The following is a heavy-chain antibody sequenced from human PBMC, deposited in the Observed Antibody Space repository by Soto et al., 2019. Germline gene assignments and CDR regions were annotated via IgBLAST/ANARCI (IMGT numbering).Heavy chain of an antibody. CDR1: GFTFSSYA. V-gene: IGHV3-30-3*01. D-gene: IGHD6-13*01. Sequence: QPGGSLRLSCAASGFTFSSYAMHWVRQAPGKGLEWVAVISYDGSNKYYADSVKGRFTISRDNSKNTLYLQMNSLRAEDTAVYYCARGSSSWTYIFEFDYWGQGTLVTVSS. J-gene: IGHJ4*02. CDR2: ISYDGSNK. CDR3: ARGSSSWTYIFEFDY.